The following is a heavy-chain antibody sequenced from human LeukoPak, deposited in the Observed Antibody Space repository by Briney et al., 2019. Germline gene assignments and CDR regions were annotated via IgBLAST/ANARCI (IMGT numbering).Heavy chain of an antibody. J-gene: IGHJ4*02. Sequence: SETLSLTCAVSGGSFSGYYWSWIRQPPGKGLEWIGEINHSGSTNYNPSLKSRVSISVDTSKNQFSLKLSSVTAADTAVYYCARWEGGSYYDFDGWGQGTLVTASS. D-gene: IGHD1-26*01. CDR2: INHSGST. V-gene: IGHV4-34*01. CDR1: GGSFSGYY. CDR3: ARWEGGSYYDFDG.